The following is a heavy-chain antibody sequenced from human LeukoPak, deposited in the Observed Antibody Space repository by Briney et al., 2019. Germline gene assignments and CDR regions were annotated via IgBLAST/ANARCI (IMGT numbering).Heavy chain of an antibody. D-gene: IGHD2/OR15-2a*01. CDR1: SGFISLYY. Sequence: PSETLSLTCSVPSGFISLYYWSWVRQTPGEGLEWIGEINHGGATNYNLSLKSRVSLSVDMSRMQFSLRLNSVTAADTAVYYCANSNDFRVGFDPWGQGTLVTVSS. V-gene: IGHV4-34*01. CDR3: ANSNDFRVGFDP. CDR2: INHGGAT. J-gene: IGHJ5*02.